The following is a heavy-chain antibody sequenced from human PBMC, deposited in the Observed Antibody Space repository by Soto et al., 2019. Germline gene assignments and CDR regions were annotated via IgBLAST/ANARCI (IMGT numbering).Heavy chain of an antibody. Sequence: GGSLRLSCEASGFTFTSYSMDWVRQAPGKGLEWVSSISSTSNYIYHVDSVKGRFTISRDNAKKSLYLQMNSLRAEDTAVYYCASLVVVASTPDVLEPHAFDISGQGTSVTVSS. CDR3: ASLVVVASTPDVLEPHAFDI. V-gene: IGHV3-21*01. J-gene: IGHJ3*02. D-gene: IGHD2-15*01. CDR1: GFTFTSYS. CDR2: ISSTSNYI.